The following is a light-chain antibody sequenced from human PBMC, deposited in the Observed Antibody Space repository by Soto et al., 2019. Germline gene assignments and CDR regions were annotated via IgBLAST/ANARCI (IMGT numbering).Light chain of an antibody. J-gene: IGLJ2*01. CDR1: SSDIGKYNY. CDR3: SSYTGSNINTVV. V-gene: IGLV2-14*01. Sequence: ALTQPASVSGSPGQSITISCTGTSSDIGKYNYVSWFQQHPAKAPKLIIFEVSTRPSGVSNRFSGSKSGNTASLTISGLQAEDEADYYCSSYTGSNINTVVFGGGTQLTVL. CDR2: EVS.